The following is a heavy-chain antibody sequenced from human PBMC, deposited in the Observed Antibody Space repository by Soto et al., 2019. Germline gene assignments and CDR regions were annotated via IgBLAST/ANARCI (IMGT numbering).Heavy chain of an antibody. CDR3: ARGGSNDWQVAFDI. D-gene: IGHD3-9*01. Sequence: SETLSLNCVVSVGSFSTYHYNWIRQSPGKGLEWIGEINHSGNNNYSPSLKSRVTMSLDTSKNQFSLKLTSVTAADTAVYYCARGGSNDWQVAFDIWGQGTMVTVSS. CDR2: INHSGNN. CDR1: VGSFSTYH. J-gene: IGHJ3*02. V-gene: IGHV4-34*01.